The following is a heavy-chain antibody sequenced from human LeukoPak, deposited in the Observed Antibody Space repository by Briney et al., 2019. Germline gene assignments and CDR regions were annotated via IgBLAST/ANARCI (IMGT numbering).Heavy chain of an antibody. CDR2: IYTSGST. CDR3: ARGVRYFDWLSPHYFDY. CDR1: GDSISNYY. J-gene: IGHJ4*02. Sequence: SETLSLTCTVSGDSISNYYWSWIRQPAGKGLEWIGRIYTSGSTNYNPSLKSRVTMSVDTSKNQFSLKLSSVTAADTAVYYCARGVRYFDWLSPHYFDYWGQGTLVTVSS. V-gene: IGHV4-4*07. D-gene: IGHD3-9*01.